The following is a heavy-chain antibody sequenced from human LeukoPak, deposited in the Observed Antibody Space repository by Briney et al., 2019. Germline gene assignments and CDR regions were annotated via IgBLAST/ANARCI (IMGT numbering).Heavy chain of an antibody. Sequence: SETLSLTCTVSGGSISSYYWSWIRQPAGRGLEWIGRIYTSGSTNYNPSLKSRVTMSVDTSKNQFSLKLSSVTAADTAVYYCARGFLGDYYGSGSYYVFDYWGQGTLVTVSS. V-gene: IGHV4-4*07. D-gene: IGHD3-10*01. CDR3: ARGFLGDYYGSGSYYVFDY. CDR2: IYTSGST. J-gene: IGHJ4*02. CDR1: GGSISSYY.